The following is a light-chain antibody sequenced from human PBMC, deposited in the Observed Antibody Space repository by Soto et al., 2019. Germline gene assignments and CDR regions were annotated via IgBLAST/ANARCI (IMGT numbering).Light chain of an antibody. Sequence: DIQLTQSPSFLSASVGDRVTITCRASQGINSFLGWYQQEPGKGPRLLIYAASALQSGVPSRFSGSGSGTEFTLTISSLQPEDFATYYCQQLNSYPITFGQGTRLEIK. CDR2: AAS. CDR3: QQLNSYPIT. J-gene: IGKJ5*01. CDR1: QGINSF. V-gene: IGKV1-9*01.